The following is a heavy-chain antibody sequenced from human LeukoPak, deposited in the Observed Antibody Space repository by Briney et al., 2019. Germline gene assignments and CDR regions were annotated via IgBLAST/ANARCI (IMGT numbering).Heavy chain of an antibody. CDR3: ARSGWGIDYYYYYMDV. CDR1: GYTFTGYY. CDR2: INPNSGGT. V-gene: IGHV1-2*06. D-gene: IGHD3-16*01. Sequence: ASVKVSCKASGYTFTGYYMHWVRQAPGQGLEWMGRINPNSGGTNYAQKFQGRVTMTRDTSISTAYMELSRLRSDDTAVYYCARSGWGIDYYYYYMDVWGNGTTVTVSS. J-gene: IGHJ6*03.